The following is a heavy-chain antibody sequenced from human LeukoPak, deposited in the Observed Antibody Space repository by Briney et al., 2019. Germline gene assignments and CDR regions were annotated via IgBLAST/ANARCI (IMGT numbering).Heavy chain of an antibody. CDR2: ISSSSSYI. CDR1: GFTFSSYS. J-gene: IGHJ4*02. CDR3: ARLIAVAGTRNRGFDY. D-gene: IGHD6-19*01. V-gene: IGHV3-21*01. Sequence: GGSLRLSCAASGFTFSSYSMNWVRQAPGKGLEWVSSISSSSSYIYYADSVKGRFTISKDNAKNSLYLQMNSLRAEDTAEYYCARLIAVAGTRNRGFDYWGQGTLVTVSS.